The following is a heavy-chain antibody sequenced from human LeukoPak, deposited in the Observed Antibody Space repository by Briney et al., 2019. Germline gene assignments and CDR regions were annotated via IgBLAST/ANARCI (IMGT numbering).Heavy chain of an antibody. Sequence: SGPTLVNPTQTLTLICTFSGFSLSTSGMSVSWIRQPPGKALEWLARIDWDDDKYYSTSLKTRLTISKDASKNQVVLTMTNMGPVDTATYYCARIHIVRGREPFDYWGQGTLVTVSS. CDR3: ARIHIVRGREPFDY. CDR1: GFSLSTSGMS. V-gene: IGHV2-70*11. D-gene: IGHD1-26*01. J-gene: IGHJ4*02. CDR2: IDWDDDK.